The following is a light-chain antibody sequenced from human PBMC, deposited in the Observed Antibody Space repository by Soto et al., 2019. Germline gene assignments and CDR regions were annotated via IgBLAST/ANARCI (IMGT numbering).Light chain of an antibody. CDR1: QSISSW. V-gene: IGKV1-5*03. CDR2: KAS. J-gene: IGKJ1*01. CDR3: QQYGSSSPWT. Sequence: DIQMTQSPSTLSASVGDRVTITCRASQSISSWLAWYQQKPGRAPKLLIYKASSLETGVPSRCSGSGSWTEFTLLISSLQPDDFARYYCQQYGSSSPWTFGQGTKVEI.